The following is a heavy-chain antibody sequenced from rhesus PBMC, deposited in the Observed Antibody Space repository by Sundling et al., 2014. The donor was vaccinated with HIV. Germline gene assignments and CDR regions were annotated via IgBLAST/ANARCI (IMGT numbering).Heavy chain of an antibody. CDR1: GNSISSYW. CDR3: AKGSGYRPDY. J-gene: IGHJ4*01. Sequence: QVQLQESGPAVVKPSETLSLTCAVSGNSISSYWWSWIRQPPGKGLEWVGEVTGNSGSTNYNPSLKSRVTISRDTSKNQFSLKLSSVTAADTAVYYCAKGSGYRPDYWGQGVLVTVSS. CDR2: VTGNSGST. D-gene: IGHD5-12*01. V-gene: IGHV4-80*01.